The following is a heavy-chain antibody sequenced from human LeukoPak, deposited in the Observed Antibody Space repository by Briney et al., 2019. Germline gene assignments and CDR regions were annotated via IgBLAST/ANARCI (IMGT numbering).Heavy chain of an antibody. CDR1: GYTFTSYY. CDR2: MNPNSGNT. V-gene: IGHV1-8*02. J-gene: IGHJ4*02. Sequence: GASVKVSCKASGYTFTSYYMHWVRQAPGQGLEWMGWMNPNSGNTGYAQKFQGRVTMTRNTSISTAYMELSILRSEDTAVYYCARSDGQHDYWGQGTLVTVSS. D-gene: IGHD6-13*01. CDR3: ARSDGQHDY.